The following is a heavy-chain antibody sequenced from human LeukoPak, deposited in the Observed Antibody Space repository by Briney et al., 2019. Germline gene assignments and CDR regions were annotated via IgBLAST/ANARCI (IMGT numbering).Heavy chain of an antibody. J-gene: IGHJ4*02. CDR2: IIPILGIA. Sequence: GASVKVSCKASGGTFSSYAISWVRQAPGQGLEWMGRIIPILGIANYAQKFQGRGTITADKSTSTAYLELSSLRSEDTAVYYCARGTNMTPTDYWGQGTLVTVSS. V-gene: IGHV1-69*04. CDR1: GGTFSSYA. CDR3: ARGTNMTPTDY.